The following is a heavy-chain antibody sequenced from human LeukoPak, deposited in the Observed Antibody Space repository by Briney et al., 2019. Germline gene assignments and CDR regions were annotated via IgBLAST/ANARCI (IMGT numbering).Heavy chain of an antibody. J-gene: IGHJ4*02. CDR1: GFAYSNYG. D-gene: IGHD3-22*01. CDR2: ITGSGSTT. CDR3: AKDVWSVTYYYDSSGYSPLDY. Sequence: GGSLRLSCAASGFAYSNYGMNWVRQAPGKGLEWVSGITGSGSTTYYADSVKGRFTISRDNSKNTLYLQMNSLRAEDTAVYYCAKDVWSVTYYYDSSGYSPLDYWGQGTLVTVSS. V-gene: IGHV3-23*01.